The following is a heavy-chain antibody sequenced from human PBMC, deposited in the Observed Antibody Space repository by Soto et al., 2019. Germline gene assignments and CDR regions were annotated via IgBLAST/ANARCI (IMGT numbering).Heavy chain of an antibody. D-gene: IGHD2-2*01. CDR3: ARERYQVISDGMDV. J-gene: IGHJ6*02. CDR1: VYTFTGYF. CDR2: INPETGAT. V-gene: IGHV1-2*02. Sequence: XSVKVSCKASVYTFTGYFVHWWREAPGQGLEWMGWINPETGATSYAQKFQGRVTLSRDTSINTAYLELSSLRFDDAAVYFCARERYQVISDGMDVWGQGTTVTVSS.